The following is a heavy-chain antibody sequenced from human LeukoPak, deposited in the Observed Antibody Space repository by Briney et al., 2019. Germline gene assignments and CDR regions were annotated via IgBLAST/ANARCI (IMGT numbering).Heavy chain of an antibody. V-gene: IGHV3-30*18. J-gene: IGHJ4*02. Sequence: GGSLRLSCAASGFTFTNYAMHWVRQTPGKGLQWVGLISSDGRENIYADPVKGRFTVSRDNSKNTFYLQMNSLRPEDTAVYYCVKGLVETTMSYSVDYWGQGALVTVSS. D-gene: IGHD3-10*02. CDR2: ISSDGREN. CDR3: VKGLVETTMSYSVDY. CDR1: GFTFTNYA.